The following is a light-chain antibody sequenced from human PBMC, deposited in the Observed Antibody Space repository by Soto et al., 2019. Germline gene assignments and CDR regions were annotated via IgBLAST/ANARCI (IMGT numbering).Light chain of an antibody. CDR2: EGS. Sequence: QTALARPASVSGSPGQSITISNTGTSSDVGSYNLVSWYQQHPGKAPKLMIYEGSKRPSGVSNRFSGSKSGNTASLTISGLQAEGEADYYCCSYAGSSTFVFGTGTKVTGL. J-gene: IGLJ1*01. V-gene: IGLV2-23*01. CDR1: SSDVGSYNL. CDR3: CSYAGSSTFV.